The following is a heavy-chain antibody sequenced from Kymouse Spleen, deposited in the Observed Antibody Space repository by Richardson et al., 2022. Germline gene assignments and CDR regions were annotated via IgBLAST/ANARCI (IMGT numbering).Heavy chain of an antibody. CDR3: AKDGTGNWFDP. CDR2: ISWNSGSI. J-gene: IGHJ5*02. CDR1: GFTFDDYA. V-gene: IGHV3-9*01. D-gene: IGHD7-27*02. Sequence: EVQLVESGGGLVQPGRSLRLSCAASGFTFDDYAMHWVRQAPGKGLEWVSGISWNSGSIGYADSVKGRFTISRDNAKNSLYLQMNSLRAEDTALYYCAKDGTGNWFDPWGQGTLVTVSS.